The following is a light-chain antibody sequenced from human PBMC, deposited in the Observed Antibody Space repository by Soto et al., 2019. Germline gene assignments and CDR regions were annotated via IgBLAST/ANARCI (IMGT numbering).Light chain of an antibody. J-gene: IGKJ1*01. CDR2: GAS. CDR3: QQYGSSPQT. CDR1: QRITRNF. V-gene: IGKV3-20*01. Sequence: EIVLTQSPATLSLSPWDGATLSCRASQRITRNFLAWYQQKPGQAPRFLVYGASGRATGIPDRFSGSGSETDFTLTITSLQSEDFAVYYCQQYGSSPQTFGQGTKVDIK.